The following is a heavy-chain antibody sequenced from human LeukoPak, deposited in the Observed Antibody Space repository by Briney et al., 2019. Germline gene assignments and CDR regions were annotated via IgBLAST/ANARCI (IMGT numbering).Heavy chain of an antibody. CDR1: GFTFRSYW. Sequence: PGGSLRLSCAGSGFTFRSYWMNWVRQAPGKGLEWVSSISSGSSYIDYADSLQGRFTISRDNAKSSLYLQMNSLRGEDTAVYYCARSKGGAQREYGMDVWGQGTTVTVSS. CDR2: ISSGSSYI. V-gene: IGHV3-21*06. J-gene: IGHJ6*02. D-gene: IGHD1-1*01. CDR3: ARSKGGAQREYGMDV.